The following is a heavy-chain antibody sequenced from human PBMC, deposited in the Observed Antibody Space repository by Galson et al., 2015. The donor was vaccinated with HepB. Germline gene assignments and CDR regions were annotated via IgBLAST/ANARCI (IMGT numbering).Heavy chain of an antibody. CDR1: GYNFTNYW. CDR3: ARQAIGYSSRGDGFDL. V-gene: IGHV5-10-1*01. D-gene: IGHD6-19*01. CDR2: IDPVDSYT. Sequence: QSGAEVKKPGEFLRISCQGSGYNFTNYWVTWVRQMPGEGLEWMGKIDPVDSYTNYSPSFQGHVTISTDKSISTAYLQWSSLKASDTAMYYCARQAIGYSSRGDGFDLWGQGTLVTLSS. J-gene: IGHJ3*01.